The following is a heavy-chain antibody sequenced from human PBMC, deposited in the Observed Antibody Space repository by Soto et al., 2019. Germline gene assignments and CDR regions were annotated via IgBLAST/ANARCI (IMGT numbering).Heavy chain of an antibody. CDR1: GDFISSHY. CDR3: ARPKGIAPAVWYFDL. V-gene: IGHV4-59*08. J-gene: IGHJ2*01. CDR2: VYYDGKT. Sequence: QVQLQESGPGLVKPSETLSLTCTVSGDFISSHYWSWIRQPPGKGLEWIGYVYYDGKTDSSPSLTSRVTISLDTSTNQISLSLTSVTAADTAVYYCARPKGIAPAVWYFDLWGRGTLVTVSS. D-gene: IGHD2-15*01.